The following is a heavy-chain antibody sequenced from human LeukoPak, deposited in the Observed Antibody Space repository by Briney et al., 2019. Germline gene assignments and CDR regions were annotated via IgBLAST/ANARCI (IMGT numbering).Heavy chain of an antibody. V-gene: IGHV3-15*01. D-gene: IGHD4-17*01. J-gene: IGHJ4*02. CDR3: TTDGDYGDGLRGDY. CDR2: IKSKIDGGTT. Sequence: GGSLRLSCAASGVTFSNAWMSWVRQAPGKGLGWVGRIKSKIDGGTTDYAAPVKGRFTISRHDSKNTLYLQMNSLKTEDSVVYYCTTDGDYGDGLRGDYWGQGTLVTVSS. CDR1: GVTFSNAW.